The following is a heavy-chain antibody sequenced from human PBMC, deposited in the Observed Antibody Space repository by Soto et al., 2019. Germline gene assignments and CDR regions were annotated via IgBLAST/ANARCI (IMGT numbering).Heavy chain of an antibody. V-gene: IGHV3-23*01. CDR1: GFTFSNYG. CDR2: ISTNGDTA. J-gene: IGHJ5*01. Sequence: EVQLLESGGGLLQPGGSLRLSCAASGFTFSNYGMTWVRQAPGKGLEWVSGISTNGDTANYADSVKGRFTISRDNSKNALYMQMNGLRPEDTAVYYCAQDLSRWPHYASDSWGQGTLVTVSS. CDR3: AQDLSRWPHYASDS. D-gene: IGHD4-17*01.